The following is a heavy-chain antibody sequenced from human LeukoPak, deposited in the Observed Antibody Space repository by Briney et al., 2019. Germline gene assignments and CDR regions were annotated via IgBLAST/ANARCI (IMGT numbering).Heavy chain of an antibody. CDR3: ARGGGDEFAAPFDL. CDR2: IKVSGGST. D-gene: IGHD3-10*01. J-gene: IGHJ4*02. CDR1: GYTFTNYY. V-gene: IGHV1-46*01. Sequence: ASVKVSCKASGYTFTNYYMHWVRQAPGQGFEWMGIIKVSGGSTSYAQKFQGRVTMTRDTSTSTVYMELRSLRSEDTAVYYCARGGGDEFAAPFDLWGQGTLVTVSS.